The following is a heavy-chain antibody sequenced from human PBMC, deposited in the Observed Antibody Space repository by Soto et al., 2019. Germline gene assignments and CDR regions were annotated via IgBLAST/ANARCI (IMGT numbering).Heavy chain of an antibody. Sequence: QVQLVQSGAEVKKPGSSVKLSCKASGDDFRNNAISWVRQAPGQGLEWMGTILPVLGTTNYAQNFKGRVTFTTDDSAGTAYMELRGLRSDDTAVYYCARDRALRGFDYWGQGTLITVSS. CDR2: ILPVLGTT. CDR3: ARDRALRGFDY. CDR1: GDDFRNNA. V-gene: IGHV1-69*18. J-gene: IGHJ4*02.